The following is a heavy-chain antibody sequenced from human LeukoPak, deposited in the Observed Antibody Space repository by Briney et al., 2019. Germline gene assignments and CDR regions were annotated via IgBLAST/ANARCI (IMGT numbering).Heavy chain of an antibody. Sequence: SQTLSLTCTVSGCSISSGGYYWSWIRQHPGKGLEWIGYIYYSGSTYYNPSLKSRVTISVDTSKNQFSRKLSSVTAADTAVYYCARDRLSSSGIYFDYWGQGTLVTVSS. CDR2: IYYSGST. CDR3: ARDRLSSSGIYFDY. V-gene: IGHV4-31*03. CDR1: GCSISSGGYY. J-gene: IGHJ4*02. D-gene: IGHD6-6*01.